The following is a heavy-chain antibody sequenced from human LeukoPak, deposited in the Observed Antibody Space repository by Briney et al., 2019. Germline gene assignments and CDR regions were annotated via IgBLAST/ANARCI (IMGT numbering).Heavy chain of an antibody. CDR1: GCTLTELS. Sequence: ASVKVSCKVSGCTLTELSMHWVRQAPGKGLEWMGGFDPEDGETIYAQKFQGRVTMTEDTSTDTAYMELSSLRSEDTAVYYCATDSRVPAAITKYYYYGMDVWGQGTTVTVSS. J-gene: IGHJ6*02. CDR2: FDPEDGET. CDR3: ATDSRVPAAITKYYYYGMDV. V-gene: IGHV1-24*01. D-gene: IGHD2-2*01.